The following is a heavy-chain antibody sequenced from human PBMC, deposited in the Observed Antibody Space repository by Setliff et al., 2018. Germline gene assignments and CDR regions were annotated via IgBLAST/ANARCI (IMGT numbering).Heavy chain of an antibody. CDR2: IYNSGTT. D-gene: IGHD4-17*01. CDR1: GGSISTFY. Sequence: PSETLSLTCTVSGGSISTFYWSWIRQSPEKGLEWIGYIYNSGTTNYNPSLKSRVTISVDTSKNQFFLKLTSVTAANTAVYYCARHRTIPVSTLNYYYQMDVWGTGTAVTVSS. J-gene: IGHJ6*03. V-gene: IGHV4-59*08. CDR3: ARHRTIPVSTLNYYYQMDV.